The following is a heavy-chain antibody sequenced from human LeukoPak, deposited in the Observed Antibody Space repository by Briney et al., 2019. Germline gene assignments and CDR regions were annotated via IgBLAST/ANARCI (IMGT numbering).Heavy chain of an antibody. J-gene: IGHJ4*02. Sequence: GGSLRLSCAASGFTFSSYSMNWVRQAPGKGLEWVSYISSSSSTIYYADSVKGRFTISRDNAKNSLYLQMNSLRAEDTAVYYCVRRYYSSYFDYWGQGALVTVSS. CDR3: VRRYYSSYFDY. CDR2: ISSSSSTI. V-gene: IGHV3-48*01. D-gene: IGHD3-10*01. CDR1: GFTFSSYS.